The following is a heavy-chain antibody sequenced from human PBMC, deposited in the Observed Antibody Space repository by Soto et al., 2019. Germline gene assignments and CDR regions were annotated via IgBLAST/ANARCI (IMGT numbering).Heavy chain of an antibody. D-gene: IGHD3-9*01. J-gene: IGHJ6*02. V-gene: IGHV1-2*04. CDR1: GYTFTGYY. CDR2: INPNSGGT. CDR3: ARSGSDYDILTGYPRAAYYYYYGMDV. Sequence: ASVKVSCKASGYTFTGYYMHWVRRAPGQGLEWMGWINPNSGGTNYAQKFQGWVTMTRDTSISTAYMELSRLRSDDTAVYYCARSGSDYDILTGYPRAAYYYYYGMDVWGQGTTVTVSS.